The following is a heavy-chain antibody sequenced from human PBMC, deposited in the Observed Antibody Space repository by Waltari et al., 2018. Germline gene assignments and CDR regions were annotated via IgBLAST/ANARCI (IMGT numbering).Heavy chain of an antibody. CDR1: GGSLSGYH. CDR3: ARVFGYYYYYMDV. D-gene: IGHD3-3*01. Sequence: QVQLQQWGAGLLKPSETLSLTCDVSGGSLSGYHWTWIRQPPGTGLEWIGEIKDSGRTTYHPSLESRVTLSIDTANNQFSLRVRSVTAADTAVYYCARVFGYYYYYMDVWGKGTTVTISS. J-gene: IGHJ6*03. CDR2: IKDSGRT. V-gene: IGHV4-34*02.